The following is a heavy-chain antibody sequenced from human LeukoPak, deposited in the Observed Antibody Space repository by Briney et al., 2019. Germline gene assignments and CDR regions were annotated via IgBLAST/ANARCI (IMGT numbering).Heavy chain of an antibody. J-gene: IGHJ4*02. Sequence: GGSLRLSCAASGFTFSSYSMNWVRQAPGKGLEWVSSISSSSSYIYYADSVKGRFTISRDNAKNSLYLQMNSLRAEDMAVYYCARVAEAAAFDYWGQGTLVTVSS. CDR1: GFTFSSYS. V-gene: IGHV3-21*01. CDR3: ARVAEAAAFDY. CDR2: ISSSSSYI. D-gene: IGHD6-13*01.